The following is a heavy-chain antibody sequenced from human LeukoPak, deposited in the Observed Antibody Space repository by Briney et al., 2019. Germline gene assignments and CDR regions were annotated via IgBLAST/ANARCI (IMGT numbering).Heavy chain of an antibody. CDR2: INPNSGGT. CDR1: GYTFTSYG. J-gene: IGHJ5*02. CDR3: AREDSSGYYLANWFDP. D-gene: IGHD3-22*01. Sequence: GPVKVSCKSSGYTFTSYGISWVRQAPGQGLEWMGIINPNSGGTNYAQKFQGRVTMTRDTSISTAYMELSRLRSDDTAVYYCAREDSSGYYLANWFDPWGQGTLVTVSS. V-gene: IGHV1-2*02.